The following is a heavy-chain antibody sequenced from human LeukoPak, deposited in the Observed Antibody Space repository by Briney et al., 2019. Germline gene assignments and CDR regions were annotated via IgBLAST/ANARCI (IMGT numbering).Heavy chain of an antibody. CDR2: ISSDGSKN. V-gene: IGHV3-30*18. Sequence: PRRSLRLSCAASGFTFTNYAMHWVRQTPGKGLEWVALISSDGSKNIYADHVKGRFTVSRDNSKNTLYLQMNSLRAEDTAVYYCVKGLVQTSMSYSVDYWGQGALVTVSS. J-gene: IGHJ4*02. CDR3: VKGLVQTSMSYSVDY. CDR1: GFTFTNYA. D-gene: IGHD1-1*01.